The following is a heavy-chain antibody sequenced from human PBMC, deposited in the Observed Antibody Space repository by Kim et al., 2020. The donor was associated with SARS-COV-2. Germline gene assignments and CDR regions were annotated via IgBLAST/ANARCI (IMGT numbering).Heavy chain of an antibody. CDR2: IYYSGST. J-gene: IGHJ1*01. CDR3: ARGYYDILTGYYKYFQH. Sequence: SETLSLTCTVSGGSVSSGSYYWSWIRQPPGKGLEWIGYIYYSGSTNYNPSLKSRVTISVDTSKNQFSLKLSSVTAADTAVYYCARGYYDILTGYYKYFQHWGQGTLVTVSS. D-gene: IGHD3-9*01. CDR1: GGSVSSGSYY. V-gene: IGHV4-61*01.